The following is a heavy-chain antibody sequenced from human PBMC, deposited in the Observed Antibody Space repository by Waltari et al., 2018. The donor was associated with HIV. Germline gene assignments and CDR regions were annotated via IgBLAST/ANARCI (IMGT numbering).Heavy chain of an antibody. CDR2: MNQDGSDI. CDR1: GFTFSNYW. CDR3: ARDER. V-gene: IGHV3-7*01. J-gene: IGHJ4*02. Sequence: EVQLVESGGGLVQPGGSLRLSCAASGFTFSNYWMSWARQAPGKGTGWVASMNQDGSDIYDGDSVKCRFTNSRDNAKNSLYLQLNSLRADETAVYYCARDERWGQGTLVTVSS.